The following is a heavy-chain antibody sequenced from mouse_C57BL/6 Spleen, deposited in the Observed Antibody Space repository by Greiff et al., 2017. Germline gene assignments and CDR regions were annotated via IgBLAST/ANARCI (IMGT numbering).Heavy chain of an antibody. CDR2: ISSGSSTI. CDR3: ASLSYVTY. Sequence: EVKLVESGGGLVKPGGSLKLSCAASGFTFSDYGMHWVRQAPEKGLEWVAYISSGSSTIYYADTVKGRFTISSDNAKNTLFLQMTSLTSADTAMYYCASLSYVTYWGQGTLVTVSA. CDR1: GFTFSDYG. D-gene: IGHD1-1*01. V-gene: IGHV5-17*01. J-gene: IGHJ3*01.